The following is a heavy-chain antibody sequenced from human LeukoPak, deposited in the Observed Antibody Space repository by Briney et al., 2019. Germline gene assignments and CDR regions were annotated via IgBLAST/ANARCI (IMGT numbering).Heavy chain of an antibody. D-gene: IGHD6-6*01. CDR1: GFTFSSYA. CDR2: VSGSGGST. V-gene: IGHV3-23*01. CDR3: AKDRVSSTAARNYIDY. Sequence: PGGSLRLSCEASGFTFSSYALSWVRQAPGKGLEWVSAVSGSGGSTYYADSVKGRFTISRDISRNTVFLQINSLRAEDTGVYYCAKDRVSSTAARNYIDYWGQGTLVTVSS. J-gene: IGHJ4*02.